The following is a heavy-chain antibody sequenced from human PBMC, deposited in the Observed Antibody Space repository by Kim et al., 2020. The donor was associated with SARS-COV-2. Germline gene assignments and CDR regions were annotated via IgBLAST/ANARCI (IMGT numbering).Heavy chain of an antibody. CDR1: GYSFTNYW. D-gene: IGHD2-15*01. Sequence: GESLKISCKGNGYSFTNYWIAWMRHMPGKGLEWMGIIYPAASDARYSPSFQGQVTISVDLSISTAFLQWSSLEASDSALYYCARLYCIVPNCYTGSLHFFDYWGQGTLVTLSS. CDR3: ARLYCIVPNCYTGSLHFFDY. V-gene: IGHV5-51*01. J-gene: IGHJ4*02. CDR2: IYPAASDA.